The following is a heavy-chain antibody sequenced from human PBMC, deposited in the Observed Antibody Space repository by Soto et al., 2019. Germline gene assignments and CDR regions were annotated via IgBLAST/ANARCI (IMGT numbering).Heavy chain of an antibody. CDR1: GYTFTSYY. CDR3: ARERETYYDFWSGPSLTYYYYGMDV. Sequence: ASVKVSCKASGYTFTSYYMHWVRQAPGQGLEWMGIINPSGGSTSYAQKFQGRVTMTRDTSTSTVYMELSSLRSEDTAVYYCARERETYYDFWSGPSLTYYYYGMDVWGQGTTVTVSS. J-gene: IGHJ6*02. D-gene: IGHD3-3*01. V-gene: IGHV1-46*01. CDR2: INPSGGST.